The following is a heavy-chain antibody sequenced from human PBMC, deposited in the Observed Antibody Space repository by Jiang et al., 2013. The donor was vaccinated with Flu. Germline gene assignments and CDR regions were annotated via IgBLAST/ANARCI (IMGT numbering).Heavy chain of an antibody. CDR3: ARDSYGVIGSNWFDP. V-gene: IGHV1-69*04. Sequence: GAEVKKPGSSVKVSCKASGGTFSSYAISWVRQAPGQGLEWMGRIIPILGIANYAQKFQGRVTITADKSTSTAYMELSSLRSEDTAVYYCARDSYGVIGSNWFDPWGQGTLVTVSS. D-gene: IGHD3-16*02. CDR2: IIPILGIA. J-gene: IGHJ5*02. CDR1: GGTFSSYA.